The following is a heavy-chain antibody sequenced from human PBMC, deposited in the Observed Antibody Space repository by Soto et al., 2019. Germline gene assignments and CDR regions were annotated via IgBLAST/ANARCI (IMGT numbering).Heavy chain of an antibody. CDR3: ARVARPYYYHSSGYYFDY. Sequence: SETLSLTCTVSGDSISGYYWSWIRQSPGKGLEWIGYRSYSGSTNYNPSLKSRVTISVDTSKNQFSLKMSSVTAADTAVYYCARVARPYYYHSSGYYFDYWGQGTLVTVSS. CDR1: GDSISGYY. V-gene: IGHV4-59*01. J-gene: IGHJ4*02. CDR2: RSYSGST. D-gene: IGHD3-22*01.